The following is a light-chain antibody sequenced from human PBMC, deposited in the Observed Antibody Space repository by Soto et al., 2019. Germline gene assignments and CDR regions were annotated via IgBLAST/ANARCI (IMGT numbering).Light chain of an antibody. Sequence: AIQLTQSPSSLSASVGDRVTITCRASQGISSALAWYQQKPGKDPKLLIYDASSLESGVPSRFSGSGSGTDFTLTISSLQPDDFATYYRQQYNTFWTFGQGTKVDIK. CDR2: DAS. CDR3: QQYNTFWT. CDR1: QGISSA. J-gene: IGKJ1*01. V-gene: IGKV1-13*02.